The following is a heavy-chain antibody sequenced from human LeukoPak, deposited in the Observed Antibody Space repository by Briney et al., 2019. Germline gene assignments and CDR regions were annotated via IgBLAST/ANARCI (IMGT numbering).Heavy chain of an antibody. J-gene: IGHJ4*02. CDR1: GFSLSTSGMR. Sequence: SGPALVKPTQTLTLTCTFSGFSLSTSGMRVSWIRQPPGKALEWLARIDWDDDKFYSTSLKTRITISKATSKNQVVLTMPNMDPVDTATYFCARVSMTTVTTYFDYWGQGTLVTVSS. CDR3: ARVSMTTVTTYFDY. D-gene: IGHD4-17*01. V-gene: IGHV2-70*04. CDR2: IDWDDDK.